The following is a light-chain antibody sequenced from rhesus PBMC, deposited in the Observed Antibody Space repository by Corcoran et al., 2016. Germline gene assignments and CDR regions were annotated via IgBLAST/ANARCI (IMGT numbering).Light chain of an antibody. J-gene: IGKJ4*01. Sequence: DIQMTQSPSSLSASVGDKVTITCHASQGIRNWLAWYQQQPGKAPKPLISAASRLQSGVPSRFSGSGSGTDYTLTISSLQPEDFATYYWQQYADLPLTFGGGTKVEIK. V-gene: IGKV1-19*01. CDR1: QGIRNW. CDR3: QQYADLPLT. CDR2: AAS.